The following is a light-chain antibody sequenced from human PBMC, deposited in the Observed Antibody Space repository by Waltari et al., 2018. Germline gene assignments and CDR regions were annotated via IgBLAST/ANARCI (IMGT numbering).Light chain of an antibody. J-gene: IGKJ5*01. CDR2: LGS. CDR3: MQALQTPR. Sequence: DIVMTQSPLSLPVTPGEPASISCRSSQSLLHSNGYNYLDWYLQKPGQSPQLLIYLGSNRASGVPDRVSGSGSGTDFTLKISRVEAEDVGVYYCMQALQTPRFGQGTRLEIK. V-gene: IGKV2-28*01. CDR1: QSLLHSNGYNY.